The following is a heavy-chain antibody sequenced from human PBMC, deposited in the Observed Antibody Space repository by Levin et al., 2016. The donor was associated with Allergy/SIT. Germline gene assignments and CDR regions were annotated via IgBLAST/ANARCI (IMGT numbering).Heavy chain of an antibody. CDR3: VKDRYGSGDSYAFDF. Sequence: GESLKISCSASGFTFSSFAMQWVRQAPGKGLEYVSGIGSKGSDTYYADSVKGRFAISRDNAKNTVYLQMRSLRVEDTAVYFCVKDRYGSGDSYAFDFWGQGTMVTVSS. J-gene: IGHJ3*01. CDR2: IGSKGSDT. V-gene: IGHV3-64D*06. D-gene: IGHD3-10*01. CDR1: GFTFSSFA.